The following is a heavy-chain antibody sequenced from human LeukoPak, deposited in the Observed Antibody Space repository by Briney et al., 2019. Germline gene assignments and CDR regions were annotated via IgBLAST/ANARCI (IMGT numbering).Heavy chain of an antibody. V-gene: IGHV3-7*05. CDR3: ARLPLTARRHFEY. Sequence: PGGSLRLSCAASGFIINTFEMNWVRQAPGKVLEWLANIKEDGSERYYVDSVKGRFTISRDNAKNSLYLQMYSLRAEDTAVYYCARLPLTARRHFEYWGQGTLVTVSS. J-gene: IGHJ4*02. D-gene: IGHD5-18*01. CDR2: IKEDGSER. CDR1: GFIINTFE.